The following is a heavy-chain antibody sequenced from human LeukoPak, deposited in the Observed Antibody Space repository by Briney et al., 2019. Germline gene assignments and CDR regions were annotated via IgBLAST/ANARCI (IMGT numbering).Heavy chain of an antibody. J-gene: IGHJ6*03. Sequence: PSETLSLTCAVSGGSISSSNWWSWVRQPPGKGLEWIGEIYHSGSTNYNPSLKSRVTISVDTSKNQFSLKLSSVTAADTAVYYCAREREKEYNWNYVGYYYYYYMDVWGKGTTVTVSS. CDR3: AREREKEYNWNYVGYYYYYYMDV. CDR2: IYHSGST. V-gene: IGHV4-4*02. CDR1: GGSISSSNW. D-gene: IGHD1-7*01.